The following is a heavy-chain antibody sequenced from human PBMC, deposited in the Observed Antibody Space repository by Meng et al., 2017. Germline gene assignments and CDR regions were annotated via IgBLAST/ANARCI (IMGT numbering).Heavy chain of an antibody. J-gene: IGHJ4*02. CDR3: ASADYGDYKTLDY. V-gene: IGHV1-18*01. Sequence: ASVKVSCKASGYTFTSYGISWVRQAPGQGREWMGWISAYNGNTNYAQKLQGRVTMTTDTSTSTAYMELRRLRSDDTAVYYCASADYGDYKTLDYWGQGKRVNGSS. D-gene: IGHD4-17*01. CDR1: GYTFTSYG. CDR2: ISAYNGNT.